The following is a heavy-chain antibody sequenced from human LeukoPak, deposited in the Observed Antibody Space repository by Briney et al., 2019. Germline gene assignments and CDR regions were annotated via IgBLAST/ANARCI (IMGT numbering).Heavy chain of an antibody. V-gene: IGHV3-66*04. CDR2: IYSGGST. Sequence: QPGGSLRLSCAASGFTVSSNYMSWVRQAPGKGLEWVSVIYSGGSTYYADSVKGRFTISRDNSKNTLYLQMNSLRAEDTAVYYCARQESVVSYFDYWGQGTLVTVSS. CDR1: GFTVSSNY. J-gene: IGHJ4*02. CDR3: ARQESVVSYFDY.